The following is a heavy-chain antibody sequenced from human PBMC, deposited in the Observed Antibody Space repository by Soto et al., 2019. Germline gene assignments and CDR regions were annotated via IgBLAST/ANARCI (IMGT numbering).Heavy chain of an antibody. CDR3: ARHFEYSSSSFSRRNYYYYYYMDV. CDR2: IDPSNSYT. CDR1: GYSFTSYW. J-gene: IGHJ6*03. D-gene: IGHD6-6*01. Sequence: PGESLKISCKGSGYSFTSYWISWVRQMPGKGLEWMGRIDPSNSYTNYSPSFQGHVTISADKSISTAYLQWSSLKASDTAVYYCARHFEYSSSSFSRRNYYYYYYMDVWGKGTTVTVSS. V-gene: IGHV5-10-1*01.